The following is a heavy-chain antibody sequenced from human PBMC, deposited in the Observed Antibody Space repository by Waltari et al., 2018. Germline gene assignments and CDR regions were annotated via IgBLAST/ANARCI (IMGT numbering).Heavy chain of an antibody. D-gene: IGHD1-26*01. Sequence: QVQLQESGPGLVKPSETLSLTCTVSGGSISSNYWSWIRQPPGKGLEWIGYIYYSGSTNYNPSLKSRVTISVDTSKNQFSLKLSSVTAADTAVYYCARCQVGATTSRFDYWYFDLWGRGTLVTVSS. J-gene: IGHJ2*01. CDR2: IYYSGST. CDR1: GGSISSNY. V-gene: IGHV4-59*01. CDR3: ARCQVGATTSRFDYWYFDL.